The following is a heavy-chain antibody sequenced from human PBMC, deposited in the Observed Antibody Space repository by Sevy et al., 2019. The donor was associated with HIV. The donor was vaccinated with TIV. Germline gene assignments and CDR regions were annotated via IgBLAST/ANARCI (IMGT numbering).Heavy chain of an antibody. Sequence: GGSLRLSCAASGFTFSRYSMHWVRQAPGKGLEWVATISFDASNKHYADSVKGRFTISRYKFQNSLFLQMNSLRPEDTAVYYCALERLSSDVAEYFQNWGQGTLVTVSS. CDR1: GFTFSRYS. CDR3: ALERLSSDVAEYFQN. D-gene: IGHD1-1*01. CDR2: ISFDASNK. J-gene: IGHJ1*01. V-gene: IGHV3-30*04.